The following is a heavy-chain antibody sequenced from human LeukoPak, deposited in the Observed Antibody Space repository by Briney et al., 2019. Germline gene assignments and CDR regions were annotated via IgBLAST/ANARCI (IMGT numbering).Heavy chain of an antibody. CDR1: GGSISSYY. CDR3: ARQIASAGTAGFDF. Sequence: PSETLSLTCTVSGGSISSYYWSWIRQPAGKGLEWIGRIYSTGSTNYNPSLKSRVTMSVDTSKNQFSLRLRSVTAADTAVYYCARQIASAGTAGFDFWGQGTLVTVSS. D-gene: IGHD6-13*01. J-gene: IGHJ4*02. CDR2: IYSTGST. V-gene: IGHV4-4*07.